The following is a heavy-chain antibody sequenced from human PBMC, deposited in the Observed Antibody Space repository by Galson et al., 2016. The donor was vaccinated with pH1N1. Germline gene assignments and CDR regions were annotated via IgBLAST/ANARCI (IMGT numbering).Heavy chain of an antibody. V-gene: IGHV3-74*01. J-gene: IGHJ4*02. D-gene: IGHD7-27*01. Sequence: SLRLSCAASGFTFSSFWMHWVRQVPGKGLVWVSRISTEGSSVSYADSVKGRFTISRDNARSKLYLEMKSLTAEDTALYYCARVRLILPGDPTGYFDLWGQGALVTVSS. CDR2: ISTEGSSV. CDR1: GFTFSSFW. CDR3: ARVRLILPGDPTGYFDL.